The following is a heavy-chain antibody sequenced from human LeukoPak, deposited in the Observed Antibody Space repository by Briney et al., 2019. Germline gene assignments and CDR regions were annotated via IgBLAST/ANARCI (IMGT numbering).Heavy chain of an antibody. CDR3: ARSPLGHFYDILTGYYMYFDY. J-gene: IGHJ4*02. D-gene: IGHD3-9*01. CDR1: GFTFSSYS. CDR2: ISSSSIYI. V-gene: IGHV3-21*01. Sequence: GGSLGLSWAASGFTFSSYSMNWVRQAPGKGLEWVSSISSSSIYIYYADSVKGRFTISRDNAKNSLYLQMNSLRAEDTAVYYCARSPLGHFYDILTGYYMYFDYWGQGTLVTVSS.